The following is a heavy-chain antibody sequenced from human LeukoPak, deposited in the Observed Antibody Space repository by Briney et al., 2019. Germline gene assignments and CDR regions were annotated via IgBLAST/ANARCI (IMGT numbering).Heavy chain of an antibody. CDR3: ARPTGFGDLYYDY. CDR1: GGSFSGYY. CDR2: INHSGST. Sequence: TSETLSLTCAVYGGSFSGYYWSWIRQPPGKGLEWIGEINHSGSTNYNPSLKSRVTISVDTSKNQFSLKLSSVTAADTAVYYCARPTGFGDLYYDYWGQGTLVTVSS. J-gene: IGHJ4*02. V-gene: IGHV4-34*01. D-gene: IGHD3-10*01.